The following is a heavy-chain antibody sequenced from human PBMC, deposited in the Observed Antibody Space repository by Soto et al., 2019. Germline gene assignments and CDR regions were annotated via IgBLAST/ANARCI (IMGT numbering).Heavy chain of an antibody. Sequence: QVQLQESGPGLVKPSETLSLTCTVSGGSISSYYWSWIRQPPGKGLEWIGYIYYSGSTNYNPSLKSRVTISVDTSKNQFSLKLSSVTAADTAVYYCARDHRYNRSGKVHYYYYYGMDVWGQGTTVTVSS. CDR2: IYYSGST. CDR1: GGSISSYY. CDR3: ARDHRYNRSGKVHYYYYYGMDV. D-gene: IGHD6-13*01. V-gene: IGHV4-59*01. J-gene: IGHJ6*02.